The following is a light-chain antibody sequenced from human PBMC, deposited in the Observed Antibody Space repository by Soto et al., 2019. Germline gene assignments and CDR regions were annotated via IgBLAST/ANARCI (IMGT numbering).Light chain of an antibody. CDR3: QQSNDYPRT. CDR1: QSIRSQ. V-gene: IGKV1-5*01. Sequence: DIQMTQSHSTLSTYVGDRVTITCRASQSIRSQLAWYQQKPGQAPKLLIYDASSLQSGVPSRFSGSGSGTEFTLTIRSLQPAELGTYYCQQSNDYPRTFGGGTKGEIK. J-gene: IGKJ4*01. CDR2: DAS.